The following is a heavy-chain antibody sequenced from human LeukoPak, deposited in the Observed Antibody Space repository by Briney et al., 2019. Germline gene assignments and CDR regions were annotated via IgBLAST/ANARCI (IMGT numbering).Heavy chain of an antibody. CDR1: GYTFTSNW. J-gene: IGHJ3*02. CDR3: ARHGTPAAAGSVFDI. V-gene: IGHV5-51*01. Sequence: GESLKISCKGSGYTFTSNWIGWVRQMPGKGLEWMGVIYPSDSHNKYSPSFQGQVTISADKSINTAHLQWSSLKASDTAMYYCARHGTPAAAGSVFDIWGQGTMVTVSS. CDR2: IYPSDSHN. D-gene: IGHD6-13*01.